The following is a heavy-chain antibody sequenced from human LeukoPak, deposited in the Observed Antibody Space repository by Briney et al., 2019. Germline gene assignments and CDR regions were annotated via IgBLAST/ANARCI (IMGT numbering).Heavy chain of an antibody. D-gene: IGHD3-3*01. V-gene: IGHV4-4*07. CDR2: IYTSGST. CDR1: GGSISSYY. Sequence: SETLSLTCTVSGGSISSYYWSWIRRPAGKGLERIGRIYTSGSTNYNPSLKSRVTMSVDTSKNQFSLKLSSVTAADTAVYYCARDLQYDFPHHWFDPWGQGTLVTVSS. J-gene: IGHJ5*02. CDR3: ARDLQYDFPHHWFDP.